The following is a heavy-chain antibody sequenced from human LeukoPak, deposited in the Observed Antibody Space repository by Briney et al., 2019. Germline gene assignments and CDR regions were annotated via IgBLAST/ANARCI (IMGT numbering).Heavy chain of an antibody. D-gene: IGHD6-19*01. CDR3: ARGYSSGWYYVDY. Sequence: ASVKVSCKASGYTFTGYYMHWVRQAPGQGLEWLGWINPNSGGTNYAQKFQGRVTMTRDTSISTAYMELSRLRSDDTAVYYCARGYSSGWYYVDYWGQGTLVTVSS. J-gene: IGHJ4*02. CDR2: INPNSGGT. CDR1: GYTFTGYY. V-gene: IGHV1-2*02.